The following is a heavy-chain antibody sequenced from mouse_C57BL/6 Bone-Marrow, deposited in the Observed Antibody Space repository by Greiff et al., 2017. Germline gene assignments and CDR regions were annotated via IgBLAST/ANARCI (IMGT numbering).Heavy chain of an antibody. CDR1: GFTFSSYA. CDR3: AREDITTVVAR. CDR2: ISDGGSYI. V-gene: IGHV5-4*01. J-gene: IGHJ4*01. Sequence: EVMLVESGGGLVKPGGSLKLSCAASGFTFSSYAMSWVRQTPEKRLEWVATISDGGSYIYYPDNVKGRFTISRDNAKNNLFLQMSHLKTEDTAMYYCAREDITTVVARWGQGTSVTVSS. D-gene: IGHD1-1*01.